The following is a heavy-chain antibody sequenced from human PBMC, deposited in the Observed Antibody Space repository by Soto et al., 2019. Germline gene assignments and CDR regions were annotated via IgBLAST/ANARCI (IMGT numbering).Heavy chain of an antibody. D-gene: IGHD2-2*01. V-gene: IGHV4-30-2*01. Sequence: SETLSLTCAVSGGSISSGGYSWSWIRQPPGKGLEWIGYIYHSGSTYYNPSPKSRVTISVDRSKNQFSLKLSSVTAADTAVYYCARDRGCSSTSCYPGNWFDPWGQGTLVTVSS. CDR3: ARDRGCSSTSCYPGNWFDP. CDR2: IYHSGST. CDR1: GGSISSGGYS. J-gene: IGHJ5*02.